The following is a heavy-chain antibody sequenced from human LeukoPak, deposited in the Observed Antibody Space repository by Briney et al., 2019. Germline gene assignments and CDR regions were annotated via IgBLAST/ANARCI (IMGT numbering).Heavy chain of an antibody. Sequence: GGSLRLSCAASGFTFSSYAMTWVRQAPGKGLEWVSGISGSGGSIYYADSVKGRFTISRDNSKNTVYLQMNSLRAEDTALYYCAKLRGPTSGAPDYWGQGTLVTVSS. J-gene: IGHJ4*02. CDR3: AKLRGPTSGAPDY. D-gene: IGHD1-1*01. CDR2: ISGSGGSI. V-gene: IGHV3-23*01. CDR1: GFTFSSYA.